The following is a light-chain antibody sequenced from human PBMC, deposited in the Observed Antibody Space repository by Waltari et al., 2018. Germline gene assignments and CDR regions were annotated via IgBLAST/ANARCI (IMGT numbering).Light chain of an antibody. V-gene: IGLV1-44*01. CDR3: ASWDDSLNGHWV. CDR2: RSD. CDR1: ASHLGGNL. J-gene: IGLJ3*02. Sequence: QSMLTQPPSASGTPGQSVTISCSGGASHLGGNLVNWYQQLPGKAPKLLIYRSDLRPSGVPDRFSGSKSGTSASLAISGLQSEDEADYFCASWDDSLNGHWVFGGGTKVTVL.